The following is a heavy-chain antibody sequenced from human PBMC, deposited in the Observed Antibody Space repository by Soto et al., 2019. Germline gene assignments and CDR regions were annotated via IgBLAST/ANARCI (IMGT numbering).Heavy chain of an antibody. D-gene: IGHD6-6*01. CDR2: ISSSGSTI. V-gene: IGHV3-11*01. CDR3: ARDGIAAPYESIFDY. Sequence: PGGSLRLSCAASGFTFSDYYMSWIRQAPGKGLEWVSYISSSGSTIYYADSVKGRFTISRDNAKNSLYLQMNSLRAEDTAVYYCARDGIAAPYESIFDYWGQGTLVTVSS. CDR1: GFTFSDYY. J-gene: IGHJ4*02.